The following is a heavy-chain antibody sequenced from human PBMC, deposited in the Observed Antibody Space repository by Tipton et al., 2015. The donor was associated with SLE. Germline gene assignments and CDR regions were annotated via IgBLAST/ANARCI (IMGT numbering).Heavy chain of an antibody. D-gene: IGHD1-26*01. J-gene: IGHJ4*02. CDR1: GFTFNNYD. Sequence: SLRLSCAASGFTFNNYDMSWVRQAPGKGLEWVSAISASGGTTYYANSVKGRFTISRDNSNNTLYLQLNSLRTEDSAVYYCAKERHYPRNCDYWGQGTLVTVSS. V-gene: IGHV3-23*01. CDR2: ISASGGTT. CDR3: AKERHYPRNCDY.